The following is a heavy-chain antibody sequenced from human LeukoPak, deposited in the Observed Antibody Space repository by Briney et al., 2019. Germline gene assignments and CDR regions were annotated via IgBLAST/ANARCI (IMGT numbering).Heavy chain of an antibody. CDR2: INPNSGGT. CDR1: GYTFTGYY. V-gene: IGHV1-2*02. J-gene: IGHJ4*02. CDR3: ARGPFDHDFWSGYYRKYYFDK. Sequence: ASVKVSCKASGYTFTGYYMHWVRQAPGQGLEWMGWINPNSGGTNYAQKFQGRVTMTMDTSISTAYMGLSRLRFDDTAVYYCARGPFDHDFWSGYYRKYYFDKWGQGTLVTVSS. D-gene: IGHD3-3*01.